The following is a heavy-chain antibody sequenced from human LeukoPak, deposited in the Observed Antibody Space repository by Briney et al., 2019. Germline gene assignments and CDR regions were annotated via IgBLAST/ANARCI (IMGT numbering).Heavy chain of an antibody. D-gene: IGHD2-21*02. V-gene: IGHV4-4*07. J-gene: IGHJ5*02. CDR1: GGSISSYY. CDR2: FYASGST. Sequence: SETLSLTCTVSGGSISSYYWSWIRQPAGKGLEWIGRFYASGSTKYNPSLKSRVPMSGDTSKNQVSLKLSSVTPADTAVYYCARDVVTAAVDWFDPWGQGSLVTVSS. CDR3: ARDVVTAAVDWFDP.